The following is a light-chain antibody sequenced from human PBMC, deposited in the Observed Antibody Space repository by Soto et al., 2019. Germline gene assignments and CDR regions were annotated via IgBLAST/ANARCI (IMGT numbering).Light chain of an antibody. CDR1: QTISIY. CDR2: DAS. V-gene: IGKV1-5*01. CDR3: QQYSSSSPT. J-gene: IGKJ1*01. Sequence: DIQMTQSPSTLSASIGDRVTITCRASQTISIYLAWRQQRPGEAPKLLIYDASTLESGVPARFIGSGSGTEFTLTISSLQPDDFATYYCQQYSSSSPTFGQGTKVEIQ.